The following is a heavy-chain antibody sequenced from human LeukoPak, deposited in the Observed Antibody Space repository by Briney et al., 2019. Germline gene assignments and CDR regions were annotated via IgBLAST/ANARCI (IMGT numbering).Heavy chain of an antibody. Sequence: PGGPLRLSCAASGFTFSSFAMNWVRQAPGKGLEWVSTISGSGDSTYYADSVKGRFTISRDNSKNTLYLQMNSLRAEDTAVYYCAKVLGVATGDYWGQGTLVTVSS. CDR1: GFTFSSFA. D-gene: IGHD5-12*01. CDR3: AKVLGVATGDY. J-gene: IGHJ4*02. CDR2: ISGSGDST. V-gene: IGHV3-23*01.